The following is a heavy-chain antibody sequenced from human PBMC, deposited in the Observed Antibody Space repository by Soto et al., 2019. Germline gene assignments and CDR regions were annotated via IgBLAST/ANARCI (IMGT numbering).Heavy chain of an antibody. CDR2: IYYSGST. CDR3: ARVYNWNYSL. CDR1: GGSISRGGYY. D-gene: IGHD1-1*01. J-gene: IGHJ4*02. Sequence: ASETLSLPGSVSGGSISRGGYYWRWIRQHPGKGLEWIGYIYYSGSTYYNPSLKSRVTISVDTSKNQFSLKLSSVTAADTAVYYCARVYNWNYSLWGQGTLVTVSS. V-gene: IGHV4-31*03.